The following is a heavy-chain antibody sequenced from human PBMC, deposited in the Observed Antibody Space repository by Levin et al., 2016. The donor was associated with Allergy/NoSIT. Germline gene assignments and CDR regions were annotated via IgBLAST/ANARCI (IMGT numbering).Heavy chain of an antibody. Sequence: WVRQAPGQGLEWMGIINPSGGSTSYAQKFQGRVTMTRDTSTSTVYMELSSLRSEDTAVYYCARDLGRIAAASYYYYGMDVWGQGTTVTVSS. V-gene: IGHV1-46*01. CDR2: INPSGGST. J-gene: IGHJ6*02. D-gene: IGHD6-13*01. CDR3: ARDLGRIAAASYYYYGMDV.